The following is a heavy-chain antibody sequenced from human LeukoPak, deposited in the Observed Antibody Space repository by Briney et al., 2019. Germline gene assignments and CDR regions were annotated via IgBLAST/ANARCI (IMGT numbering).Heavy chain of an antibody. J-gene: IGHJ4*02. D-gene: IGHD5/OR15-5a*01. CDR2: IYYSGST. V-gene: IGHV4-39*01. Sequence: SETLSLTCTVSGGSISSSSYYWGWLRQPPGKGLEWIGSIYYSGSTYYNPSLKSRVTISVDSSKNQFSLKLSSVTAADTTVYYCARHIWSAVSSEFDYWGQGTLVTVSS. CDR1: GGSISSSSYY. CDR3: ARHIWSAVSSEFDY.